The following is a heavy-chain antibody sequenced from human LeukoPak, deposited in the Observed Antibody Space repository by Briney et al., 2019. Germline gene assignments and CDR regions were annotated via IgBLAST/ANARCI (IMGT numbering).Heavy chain of an antibody. CDR3: ARGQPSIIDP. CDR1: GYTFTSYY. V-gene: IGHV1-46*01. J-gene: IGHJ5*02. CDR2: INPSGGST. D-gene: IGHD2-2*01. Sequence: ASVKVSCRASGYTFTSYYMHWVRQAPGQGLEWMGIINPSGGSTSYAQKFQGRVTITADKSTSTAYMELSSLRSEDTAVYYCARGQPSIIDPWGQGTLVTVSP.